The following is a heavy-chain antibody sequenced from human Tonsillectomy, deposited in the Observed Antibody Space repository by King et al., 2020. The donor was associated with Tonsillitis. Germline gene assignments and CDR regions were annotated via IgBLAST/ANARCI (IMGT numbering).Heavy chain of an antibody. J-gene: IGHJ3*02. CDR1: GFTFSCYG. CDR2: ISYDGSNK. CDR3: AKAVASKGFHAFDI. V-gene: IGHV3-30*18. D-gene: IGHD6-19*01. Sequence: VQLVESGGGVVQPGRSLRLSCAASGFTFSCYGMHWVRQAPGKGLEWVAVISYDGSNKYYADSVKGRFTISRDNSKNTLYLQMNSLRAEDTAVYYCAKAVASKGFHAFDIWGQGTMVTVSS.